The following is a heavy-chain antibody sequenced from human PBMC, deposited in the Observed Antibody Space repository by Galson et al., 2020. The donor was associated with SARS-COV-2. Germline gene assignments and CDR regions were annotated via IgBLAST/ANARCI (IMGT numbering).Heavy chain of an antibody. D-gene: IGHD3-10*01. CDR2: INHSGIS. J-gene: IGHJ6*02. Sequence: SDTLSLTFAVYGGSFSGYYWTWIRQPPGKGLEWIGEINHSGISNYNPSLKSRVTMSVDTSKNHFSLKLSSVTAADTGVYYCAKRNELFWFGTLLRSNYNDGMDVWGQGTTVTVSS. V-gene: IGHV4-34*01. CDR1: GGSFSGYY. CDR3: AKRNELFWFGTLLRSNYNDGMDV.